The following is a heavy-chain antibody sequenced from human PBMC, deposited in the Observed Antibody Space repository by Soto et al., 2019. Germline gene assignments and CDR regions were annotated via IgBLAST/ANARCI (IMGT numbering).Heavy chain of an antibody. D-gene: IGHD2-21*01. Sequence: EVQLVESGGGLVQPGGSLILSCAASGFTFSSYSMNWVRQAPGKGLEWVSYISSSSSTIYYADSVKGRFTISRDNAKNSLYLQMNSLRAEDTAVYYCAREAHIVVVKDSYWGQGTLVTVSS. CDR3: AREAHIVVVKDSY. CDR2: ISSSSSTI. J-gene: IGHJ4*02. V-gene: IGHV3-48*01. CDR1: GFTFSSYS.